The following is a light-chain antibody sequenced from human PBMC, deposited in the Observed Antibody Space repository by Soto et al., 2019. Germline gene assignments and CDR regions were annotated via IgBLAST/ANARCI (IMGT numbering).Light chain of an antibody. V-gene: IGKV3-15*01. CDR2: GAS. Sequence: EIVITQSPATLSVSPGERATLSCRARQTVATNLAWYQQKPGQAPRLLIYGASTRATGIPVRFSGSGSATEFTLTITSLQPADFAVYYCQEYNYWHPITFGGGTKVDIK. J-gene: IGKJ4*01. CDR3: QEYNYWHPIT. CDR1: QTVATN.